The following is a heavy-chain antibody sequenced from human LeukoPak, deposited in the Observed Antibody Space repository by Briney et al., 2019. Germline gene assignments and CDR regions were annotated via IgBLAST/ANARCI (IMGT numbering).Heavy chain of an antibody. D-gene: IGHD3-22*01. V-gene: IGHV3-20*04. Sequence: PGGSLRLSCAASGFIFDNYGMSWVRQAPGKGLEWVSGINWNGAGTGYADSVKGRFTICRDKAKNSLYLQMISLRAEDTALYYCARVTVYYDSSGYFDYWGQGTLVTVSS. CDR1: GFIFDNYG. CDR3: ARVTVYYDSSGYFDY. CDR2: INWNGAGT. J-gene: IGHJ4*02.